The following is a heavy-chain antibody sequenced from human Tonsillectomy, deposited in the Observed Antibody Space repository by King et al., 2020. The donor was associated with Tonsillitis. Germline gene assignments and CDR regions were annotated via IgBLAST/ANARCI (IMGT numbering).Heavy chain of an antibody. Sequence: VQLVESGGGVVQPGRSLRLSCAASGFTFSSYAMHWVRQAPGKGLEWVAVISYDGSNKYYADSVKGRFTISRDNSKNTLYLQMNSLRAEDTAVYYCARDPSGSYYIGGYYYYGRDVWGQGTTVTVSS. V-gene: IGHV3-30-3*01. CDR1: GFTFSSYA. J-gene: IGHJ6*02. D-gene: IGHD1-26*01. CDR3: ARDPSGSYYIGGYYYYGRDV. CDR2: ISYDGSNK.